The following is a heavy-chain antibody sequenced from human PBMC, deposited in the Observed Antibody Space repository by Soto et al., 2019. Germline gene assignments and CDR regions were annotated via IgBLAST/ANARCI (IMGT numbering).Heavy chain of an antibody. Sequence: PGGSLRLCCAASGFSFGSYALSWVRQAPGKGLEWVSTISGSDGKTFYADSVKGRFSISRDTSQSILYLQMNSLRADDTAMYYCARWSYLDYWGQGTRVTVSS. J-gene: IGHJ4*02. CDR1: GFSFGSYA. D-gene: IGHD3-3*01. V-gene: IGHV3-23*01. CDR2: ISGSDGKT. CDR3: ARWSYLDY.